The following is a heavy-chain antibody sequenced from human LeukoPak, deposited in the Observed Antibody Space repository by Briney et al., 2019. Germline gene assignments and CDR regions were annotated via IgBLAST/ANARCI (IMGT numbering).Heavy chain of an antibody. CDR2: INTYNGAT. J-gene: IGHJ5*02. Sequence: ASVKVSCKASGYGLPSYGISWVRQAPGQGLEWMGWINTYNGATNYAPKLQGRVTMATDRSSNTAYMELRSLRSDDTAVYYCARGGDWFDPWGQGTLVTVSS. CDR1: GYGLPSYG. CDR3: ARGGDWFDP. V-gene: IGHV1-18*01.